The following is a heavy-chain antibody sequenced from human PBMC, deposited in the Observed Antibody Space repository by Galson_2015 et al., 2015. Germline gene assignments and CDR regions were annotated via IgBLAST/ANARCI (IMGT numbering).Heavy chain of an antibody. V-gene: IGHV1-46*01. CDR3: ARDLSGLRTSSDMGY. Sequence: SVKVSCKASGYVSTNFFVHWVRQAPGQGLEWIGLINPGGGPKYAQKFQGRITMTRDTSTTTAYMELSSLTSEDTAVYYCARDLSGLRTSSDMGYWGQGTLVTVSS. J-gene: IGHJ4*02. D-gene: IGHD6-6*01. CDR2: INPGGGP. CDR1: GYVSTNFF.